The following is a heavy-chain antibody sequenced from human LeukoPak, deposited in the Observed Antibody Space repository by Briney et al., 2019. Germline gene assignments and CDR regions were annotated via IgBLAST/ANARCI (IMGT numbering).Heavy chain of an antibody. CDR3: AKSIVLHSFDP. Sequence: GGSLRLSCAASGFTFSSSATSWARQAPGKGREWVSAISGSGGNTYYADSVKGRFTISRDNSTNTLYLQRNSLRAEDTAVYFCAKSIVLHSFDPCGQGTLVTVSS. V-gene: IGHV3-23*01. CDR2: ISGSGGNT. CDR1: GFTFSSSA. D-gene: IGHD6-6*01. J-gene: IGHJ5*02.